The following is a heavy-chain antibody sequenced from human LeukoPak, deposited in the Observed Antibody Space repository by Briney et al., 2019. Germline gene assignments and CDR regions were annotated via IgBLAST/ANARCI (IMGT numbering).Heavy chain of an antibody. CDR2: INHSGST. CDR3: ARDDSSGYPDWYFDL. V-gene: IGHV4-34*01. J-gene: IGHJ2*01. Sequence: PSETLSLTCAVYGGSFSGYYWSWIRQPPGKGLEWIGEINHSGSTNYNPSLKSRVTISVDTPKNQFSLKLSSVTAADTAVYYCARDDSSGYPDWYFDLWGRGTLVTVSS. D-gene: IGHD3-22*01. CDR1: GGSFSGYY.